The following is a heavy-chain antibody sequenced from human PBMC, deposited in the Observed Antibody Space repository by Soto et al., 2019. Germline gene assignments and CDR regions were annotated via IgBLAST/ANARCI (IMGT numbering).Heavy chain of an antibody. J-gene: IGHJ4*02. CDR3: ARATSKTYYDILTGYYNISVYFDY. D-gene: IGHD3-9*01. CDR2: IYYSGST. CDR1: GGSISSYY. V-gene: IGHV4-59*01. Sequence: SETLSLTCTVSGGSISSYYWSWIRQPPGKGLEWIGYIYYSGSTNYNPSLKSRVTISVDTSKNQFSLKLSSVTAADTAVYYCARATSKTYYDILTGYYNISVYFDYWGQGTLVTVSS.